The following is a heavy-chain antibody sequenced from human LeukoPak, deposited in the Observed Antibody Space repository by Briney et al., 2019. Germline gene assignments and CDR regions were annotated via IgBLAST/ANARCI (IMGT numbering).Heavy chain of an antibody. Sequence: TGGSLRLSCAASGFTFSSYWMSWVRQAPGKGLEWVANIKQDGSEKYYVDSVKGRFTISRDNAKNSLYLQMNSLRAEDTAVYYCARDVGPGDCSSTSCYQDYWGQGNLVTVSS. V-gene: IGHV3-7*01. CDR2: IKQDGSEK. CDR3: ARDVGPGDCSSTSCYQDY. D-gene: IGHD2-2*01. J-gene: IGHJ4*02. CDR1: GFTFSSYW.